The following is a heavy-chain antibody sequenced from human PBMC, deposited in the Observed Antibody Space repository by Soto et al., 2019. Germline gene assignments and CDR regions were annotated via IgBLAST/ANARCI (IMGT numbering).Heavy chain of an antibody. D-gene: IGHD3-16*01. V-gene: IGHV4-39*01. CDR3: ARHAAYDYVWGNYEENDY. Sequence: LSLTCTVSGGSISSNSYYWDWIRQPPGKGLEWIGSIYYSGTTYYNPSLKSRVTISVYTSKNQFSLNLSSVTAADTAVYYCARHAAYDYVWGNYEENDYWGQGTLVTASS. CDR1: GGSISSNSYY. J-gene: IGHJ4*02. CDR2: IYYSGTT.